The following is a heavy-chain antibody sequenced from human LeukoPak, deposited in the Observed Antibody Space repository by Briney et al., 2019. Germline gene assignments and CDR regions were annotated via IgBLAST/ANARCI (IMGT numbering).Heavy chain of an antibody. CDR1: GFTVSSNY. Sequence: GGSLRLSCAASGFTVSSNYMSWVRQAPGKGLEWVSIIYSGGSTFYADSAKGRFTISRDNSKNTLYLQTNSLRAEDTAVYYCAKGPTMTLWFWGQGTLVTVSS. CDR2: IYSGGST. CDR3: AKGPTMTLWF. J-gene: IGHJ4*02. D-gene: IGHD3-22*01. V-gene: IGHV3-53*01.